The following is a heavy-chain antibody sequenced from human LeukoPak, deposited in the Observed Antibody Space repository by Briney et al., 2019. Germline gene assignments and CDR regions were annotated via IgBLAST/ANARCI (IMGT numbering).Heavy chain of an antibody. V-gene: IGHV4-34*01. Sequence: SETLSLTCAVYGRSFSGYYWSWIRQPPGKGLEWIGEINHSGSTNYNPSLKSRVTISVDTSKNQFSLKLSSVTAADTAVYYCARMPGEGEAYFDYWGQGTLVTVSS. J-gene: IGHJ4*02. CDR2: INHSGST. CDR1: GRSFSGYY. D-gene: IGHD3-16*01. CDR3: ARMPGEGEAYFDY.